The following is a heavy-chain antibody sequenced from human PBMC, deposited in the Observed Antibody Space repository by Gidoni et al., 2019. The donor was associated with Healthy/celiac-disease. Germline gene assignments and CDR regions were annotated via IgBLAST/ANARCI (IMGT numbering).Heavy chain of an antibody. D-gene: IGHD3-10*01. V-gene: IGHV2-5*02. CDR1: GFSLSTSGVG. CDR2: IYWDDDK. CDR3: AHCRVLLWFSGFATTHNWFDP. Sequence: QITLTESGPTLVKPTQTLTLTCTFSGFSLSTSGVGVGWIRQPPGKALEWLALIYWDDDKRYSPSLKRSLTLIKDPSKNQVVLTMTNRDPVDTATYYCAHCRVLLWFSGFATTHNWFDPWGQGTLVTVSS. J-gene: IGHJ5*02.